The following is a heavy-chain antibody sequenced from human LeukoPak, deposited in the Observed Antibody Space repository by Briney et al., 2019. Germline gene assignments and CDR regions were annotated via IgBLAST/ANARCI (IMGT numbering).Heavy chain of an antibody. J-gene: IGHJ3*02. Sequence: TLSLTCAVSGGSISSGGYSWNWIRQPPGKGLEWIGYIYHSGSTYYNPSLKSRVTILVNRSKNQFSLKLSSVTAADTAVYYCARRGDGYNYDAFDIWGQGTMVTVSS. CDR1: GGSISSGGYS. CDR2: IYHSGST. D-gene: IGHD5-24*01. CDR3: ARRGDGYNYDAFDI. V-gene: IGHV4-30-2*01.